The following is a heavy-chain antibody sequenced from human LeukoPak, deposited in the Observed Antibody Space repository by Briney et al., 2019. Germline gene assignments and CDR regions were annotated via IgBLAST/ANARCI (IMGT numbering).Heavy chain of an antibody. V-gene: IGHV1-46*01. CDR3: ARDRLVSGSYQPEAHNWFDP. Sequence: GASVKVSCKASGYTFTSYYLHWVRQAPGQGLEWMGLINPSGGSTSYAQKFQGRVTITRDTSASTAYMELSRLRSEDRAVYYCARDRLVSGSYQPEAHNWFDPWGQGTLVTVSS. CDR2: INPSGGST. D-gene: IGHD1-26*01. J-gene: IGHJ5*02. CDR1: GYTFTSYY.